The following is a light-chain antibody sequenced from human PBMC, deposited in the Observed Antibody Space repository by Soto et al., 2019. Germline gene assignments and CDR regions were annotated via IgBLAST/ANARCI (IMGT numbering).Light chain of an antibody. CDR3: LSYDSGLSGSI. Sequence: QSVLTQAPSVSGAPGQRVTISCTGSTSNIGANYDVHWYQQVPGTAPKLLIYGNDNRPSGVPDRFSGSRSDTSASLAITGLQAEDEADYYCLSYDSGLSGSIFGGGTKLTVL. J-gene: IGLJ2*01. V-gene: IGLV1-40*01. CDR2: GND. CDR1: TSNIGANYD.